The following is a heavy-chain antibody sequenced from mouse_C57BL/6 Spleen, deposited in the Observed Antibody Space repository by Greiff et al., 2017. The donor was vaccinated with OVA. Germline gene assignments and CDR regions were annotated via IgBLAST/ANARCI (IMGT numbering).Heavy chain of an antibody. J-gene: IGHJ1*03. V-gene: IGHV1-82*01. CDR3: ARNYGSSYGDWYCDV. CDR2: IYPGDGDT. CDR1: GYAFSSSW. Sequence: VQLQQSGPELVKPGASVKISCKASGYAFSSSWMNWVKQRPGKGLEWIGRIYPGDGDTNYNGKFKGKATLTADKSSSTAYMQLSSLTSEDSAVYFCARNYGSSYGDWYCDVWGTGTTVTVSS. D-gene: IGHD1-1*01.